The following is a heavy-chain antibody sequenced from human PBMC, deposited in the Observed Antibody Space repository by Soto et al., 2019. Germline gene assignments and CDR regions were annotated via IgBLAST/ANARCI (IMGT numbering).Heavy chain of an antibody. Sequence: TLSLTCAVSGGSISSGGYSWSWIRQPPGKGLEWIGYICHSGSTYYNPSLKSRVTISVDRSKNQFSLKLSSVTAADTAVYYCATDYYDSSGYSHFDYWGQGTLVTVSS. V-gene: IGHV4-30-2*01. CDR3: ATDYYDSSGYSHFDY. CDR1: GGSISSGGYS. J-gene: IGHJ4*02. D-gene: IGHD3-22*01. CDR2: ICHSGST.